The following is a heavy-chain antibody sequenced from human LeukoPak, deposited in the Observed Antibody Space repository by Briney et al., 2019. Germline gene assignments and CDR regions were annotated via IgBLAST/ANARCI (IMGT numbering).Heavy chain of an antibody. CDR2: IKQDGSEK. J-gene: IGHJ6*03. D-gene: IGHD2-2*01. V-gene: IGHV3-7*01. CDR3: ARDLGDCSSTSCYYYYYMDV. Sequence: GGSLRLSCAASGFTFSSYWMSWIRQAPGKGLERVANIKQDGSEKYYVDSVKGRFTISRDNAKNSLYLQMNSLRAEDTAVYYCARDLGDCSSTSCYYYYYMDVWGKGTTVTVSS. CDR1: GFTFSSYW.